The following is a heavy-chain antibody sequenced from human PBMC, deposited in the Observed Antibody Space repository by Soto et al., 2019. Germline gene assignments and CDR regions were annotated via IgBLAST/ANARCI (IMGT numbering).Heavy chain of an antibody. CDR1: GFSLSTSGMC. CDR2: IDWDDDK. V-gene: IGHV2-70*11. CDR3: ARISGSSGLFDY. J-gene: IGHJ4*02. Sequence: SGPTLVNPTQTLTLTCTFSGFSLSTSGMCVSWIRQPPGKALEWLARIDWDDDKYYSTSLKTRLTISKDTSKNQVVLTMTNMDPVDTATYYCARISGSSGLFDYWGQGNLVTVSS. D-gene: IGHD1-26*01.